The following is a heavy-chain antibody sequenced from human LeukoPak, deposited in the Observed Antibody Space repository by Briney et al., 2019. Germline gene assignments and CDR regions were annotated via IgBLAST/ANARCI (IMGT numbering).Heavy chain of an antibody. CDR3: AKSIDPMVRGGDY. Sequence: PGGSLRLSCAAFGFTFSSYAMSWVRQAPGKGLEWVSAISGSGGSTYYADSVKGRFTISRDNSKNTLYLQMNSLRAEDTAVYYCAKSIDPMVRGGDYWGRGTLVTVSS. D-gene: IGHD3-10*01. J-gene: IGHJ4*02. CDR1: GFTFSSYA. V-gene: IGHV3-23*01. CDR2: ISGSGGST.